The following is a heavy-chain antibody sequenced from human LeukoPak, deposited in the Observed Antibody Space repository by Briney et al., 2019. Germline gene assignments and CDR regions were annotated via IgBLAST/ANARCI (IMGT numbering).Heavy chain of an antibody. CDR3: ARGRALYYRSGCIFDY. CDR2: INQSGST. J-gene: IGHJ4*02. V-gene: IGHV4-34*01. CDR1: GGSFSGYY. Sequence: SETLSLTCAVYGGSFSGYYWSWIRQPPGKGLEWIGEINQSGSTNYNPSLTSRVTISVDTSKNQFSLKLSSVTAAETAVYYCARGRALYYRSGCIFDYWGQGTLVTVSS. D-gene: IGHD6-19*01.